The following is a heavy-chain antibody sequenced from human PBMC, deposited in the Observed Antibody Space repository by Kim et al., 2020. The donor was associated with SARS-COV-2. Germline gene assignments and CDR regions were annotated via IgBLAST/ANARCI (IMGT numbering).Heavy chain of an antibody. J-gene: IGHJ3*02. CDR3: ATDGGSYYPSCAFDI. CDR1: GYTLTELS. V-gene: IGHV1-24*01. CDR2: FDPEDGEI. D-gene: IGHD1-26*01. Sequence: ASVKVSCKVSGYTLTELSMHWVRQAPGKGLEWMGGFDPEDGEIIYAQKFQGRVTMTEDTSTDTAYMELSSLRSEDTAVYYCATDGGSYYPSCAFDIWGQGTMVTVSS.